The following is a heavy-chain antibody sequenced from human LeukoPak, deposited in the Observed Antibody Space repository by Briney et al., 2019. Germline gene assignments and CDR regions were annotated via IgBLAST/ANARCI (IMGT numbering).Heavy chain of an antibody. CDR1: GFTFSSYA. J-gene: IGHJ4*01. Sequence: PGGSLRLSCAASGFTFSSYAMSWVRQAPGKGLEWVASIRQDGGEKTYVDSVKGRFTISRDNSKNSLYLQINSLRAEDTAVYYCARDGTAAGLYFDLWGQGTLVTVSS. D-gene: IGHD6-13*01. V-gene: IGHV3-7*01. CDR2: IRQDGGEK. CDR3: ARDGTAAGLYFDL.